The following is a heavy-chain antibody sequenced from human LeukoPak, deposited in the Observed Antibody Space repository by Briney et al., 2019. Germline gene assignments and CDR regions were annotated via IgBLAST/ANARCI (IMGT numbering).Heavy chain of an antibody. J-gene: IGHJ4*02. Sequence: SVKVSCKASGGTFSSYAISWVRQAPGQGLEWMGGIIPIFGTANYAQKFQGRVTITTDESTSTAYMELGSLRSEDTAVYYCAGSIWFGEFNAEVVFDYWGQGTLVTVSS. CDR1: GGTFSSYA. V-gene: IGHV1-69*05. CDR3: AGSIWFGEFNAEVVFDY. CDR2: IIPIFGTA. D-gene: IGHD3-10*01.